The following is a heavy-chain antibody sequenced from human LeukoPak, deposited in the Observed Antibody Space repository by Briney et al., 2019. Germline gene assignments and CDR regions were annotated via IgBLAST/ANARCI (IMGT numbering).Heavy chain of an antibody. CDR2: INAYNGNT. Sequence: GASVTVSCKASGYTFINYAIHWVRQAPGQRLEWMGWINAYNGNTEYSQKLQGRVTITKDTSASTVYMDLSTLRSEDTAVYYCARGSSSDWPLEYWGRGILVTVSS. CDR1: GYTFINYA. V-gene: IGHV1-3*01. CDR3: ARGSSSDWPLEY. J-gene: IGHJ4*02. D-gene: IGHD6-19*01.